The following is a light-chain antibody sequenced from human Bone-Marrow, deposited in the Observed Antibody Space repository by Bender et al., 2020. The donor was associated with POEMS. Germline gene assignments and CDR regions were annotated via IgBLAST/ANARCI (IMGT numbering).Light chain of an antibody. CDR1: SSDVGAYKA. CDR3: TSYGGNDDLI. CDR2: EVT. Sequence: QSALTQPASVSASPGQSVTISCTGTSSDVGAYKAVSWYQHHPDKAPKLIIYEVTERPSGVPDRFSGSRSGNTASLTVSGRQDDDEAEYYCTSYGGNDDLIFGGGTKLTVL. J-gene: IGLJ2*01. V-gene: IGLV2-8*01.